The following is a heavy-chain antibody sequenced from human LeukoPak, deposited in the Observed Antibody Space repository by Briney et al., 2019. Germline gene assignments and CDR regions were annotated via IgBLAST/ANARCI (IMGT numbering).Heavy chain of an antibody. Sequence: GASVKVSCKASGYTFTSYYMHWVRQAPGQGLEWMGWINPNSGGTNYAQKFQGRVTMTRDTSISTAYTELSRLRSDDTAVYYCARAPLGRDVVVVAVYWGQGTLVTVSS. CDR3: ARAPLGRDVVVVAVY. CDR1: GYTFTSYY. D-gene: IGHD2-15*01. V-gene: IGHV1-2*02. CDR2: INPNSGGT. J-gene: IGHJ4*02.